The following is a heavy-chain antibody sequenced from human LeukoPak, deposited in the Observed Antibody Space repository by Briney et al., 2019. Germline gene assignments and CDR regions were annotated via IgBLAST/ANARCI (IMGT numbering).Heavy chain of an antibody. D-gene: IGHD6-19*01. CDR2: INPNSGGT. J-gene: IGHJ1*01. Sequence: ASVKVSCKASGYTFTGYYMHWVRQAPGQGLEWMGWINPNSGGTNYAQKFQGRVTMTRDTSISTAYMELSRLRSDDTAVYYCARGGRIAVAADRSEYFQHWGQGTLVTVSS. V-gene: IGHV1-2*02. CDR3: ARGGRIAVAADRSEYFQH. CDR1: GYTFTGYY.